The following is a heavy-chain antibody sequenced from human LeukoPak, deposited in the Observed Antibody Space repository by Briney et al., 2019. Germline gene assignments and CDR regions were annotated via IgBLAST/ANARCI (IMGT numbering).Heavy chain of an antibody. CDR2: ISGSGGST. V-gene: IGHV3-23*01. J-gene: IGHJ4*02. Sequence: PGGSLRLSCAASGFTFSSYAMSWVRRAPGKGLEWVSAISGSGGSTYYADSVKGRFTISRDNSKNTLYLQMNSLRAEDTAVYYCAKDLGYSSGWSDFDYWGQGTLVTVSS. CDR1: GFTFSSYA. D-gene: IGHD6-19*01. CDR3: AKDLGYSSGWSDFDY.